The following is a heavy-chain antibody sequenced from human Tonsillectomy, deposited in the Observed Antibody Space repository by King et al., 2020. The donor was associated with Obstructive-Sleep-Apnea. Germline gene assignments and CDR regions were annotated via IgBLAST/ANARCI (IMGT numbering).Heavy chain of an antibody. V-gene: IGHV1-2*02. CDR3: ASYGTVGAIGYFDY. Sequence: QLVQSGAEVKKPGASVKVSCKASGYTFTNYYMHWVRQAPGHGREGRGWINPNSGGTNYAQKVQGRVTMTRATAISTANMELSRLRSDDMAVYYCASYGTVGAIGYFDYWGQGTLVTVSS. D-gene: IGHD1-26*01. J-gene: IGHJ4*02. CDR1: GYTFTNYY. CDR2: INPNSGGT.